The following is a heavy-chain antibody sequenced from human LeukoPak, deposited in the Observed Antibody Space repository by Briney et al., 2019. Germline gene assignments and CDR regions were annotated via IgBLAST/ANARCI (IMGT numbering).Heavy chain of an antibody. D-gene: IGHD3-22*01. CDR1: GFTFDDYA. Sequence: GRSLRLSCAASGFTFDDYAMHWVRQAPGKGLEWASGISWNSGSIGYADSVKGRFTISRDNAKNSLYLQMNSLRAEDTALYYCAKSPHPHMIVVVTGPYYFDYWGQGTLVTVSS. J-gene: IGHJ4*02. CDR2: ISWNSGSI. CDR3: AKSPHPHMIVVVTGPYYFDY. V-gene: IGHV3-9*01.